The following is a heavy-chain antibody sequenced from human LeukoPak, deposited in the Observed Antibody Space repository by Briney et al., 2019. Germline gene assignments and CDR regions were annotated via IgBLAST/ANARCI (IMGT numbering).Heavy chain of an antibody. D-gene: IGHD3-22*01. J-gene: IGHJ6*03. CDR1: GGTFSSYA. Sequence: ETSVTVSFKASGGTFSSYAISWVRQAPGQGLEWMGGIIPIFGTANYAQKFQGRVTITADKSTSTAYMELSSLRSEDTAVYYCANSDYYDSSGYPGYYYYMDVWGKGTTVTVSS. CDR2: IIPIFGTA. V-gene: IGHV1-69*06. CDR3: ANSDYYDSSGYPGYYYYMDV.